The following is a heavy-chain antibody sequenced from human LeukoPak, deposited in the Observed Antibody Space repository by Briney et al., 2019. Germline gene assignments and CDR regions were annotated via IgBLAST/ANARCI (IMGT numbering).Heavy chain of an antibody. CDR3: VKDHYCSSTSCSNNWSDP. J-gene: IGHJ5*02. V-gene: IGHV3-64D*06. D-gene: IGHD2-2*01. CDR1: GFTFSSYA. CDR2: ISSNGGST. Sequence: GGSLRPSCSASGFTFSSYAMHWVRKAPGKGLEYVSAISSNGGSTYYADSVKGRFSISRDNSKNTLYLQMSSPRAEDTAVYYCVKDHYCSSTSCSNNWSDPWGQGTLVTVSS.